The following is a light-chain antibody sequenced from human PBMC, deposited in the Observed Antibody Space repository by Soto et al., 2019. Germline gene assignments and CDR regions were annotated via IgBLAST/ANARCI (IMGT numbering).Light chain of an antibody. CDR3: HQYTRT. V-gene: IGKV1-5*01. CDR1: QSVSGW. J-gene: IGKJ1*01. CDR2: DAS. Sequence: DIQMTQSPSTLSASVGDTVTVTCRASQSVSGWLAWYQQKPGKAPKLLIYDASSLESGVPSRFRGSGSGTEFTLTISSLQPDDFATYYCHQYTRTFGQGTKVDIK.